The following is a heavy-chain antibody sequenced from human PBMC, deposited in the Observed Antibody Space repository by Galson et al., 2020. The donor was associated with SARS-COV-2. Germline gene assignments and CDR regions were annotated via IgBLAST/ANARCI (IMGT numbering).Heavy chain of an antibody. D-gene: IGHD2-2*02. J-gene: IGHJ4*02. CDR2: ISAYRGNP. V-gene: IGHV1-18*04. CDR3: ARGQTVYCGSTSCYNPFFF. CDR1: GYTFTSYG. Sequence: ASVKVSCKTSGYTFTSYGIGWVRQAPGQGLEWMGWISAYRGNPNYAQNFQGRVTMTTDTSTNTAYMELRNLKSDDTAMYYCARGQTVYCGSTSCYNPFFFWGQGTLVTVSS.